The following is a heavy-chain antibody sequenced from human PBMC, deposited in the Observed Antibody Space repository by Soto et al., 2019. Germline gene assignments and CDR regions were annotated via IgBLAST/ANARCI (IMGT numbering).Heavy chain of an antibody. CDR2: ISYDGKQT. V-gene: IGHV3-30*03. CDR1: GVTFKDYG. Sequence: GSLRLSCGAPGVTFKDYGMHWVRQAPGKGLEWVAVISYDGKQTYYADSVKGRFTISKDKSKRTLFLQMNSLRVDDTAVYYCARYGWGSSWYFDLWGRGTLVTVSS. D-gene: IGHD3-10*01. J-gene: IGHJ2*01. CDR3: ARYGWGSSWYFDL.